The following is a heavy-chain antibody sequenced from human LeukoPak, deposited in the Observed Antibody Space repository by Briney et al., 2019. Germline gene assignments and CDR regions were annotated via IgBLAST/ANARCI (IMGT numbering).Heavy chain of an antibody. J-gene: IGHJ3*02. CDR3: ARYTPKEMLNGLRTFDI. D-gene: IGHD5-12*01. CDR2: IFYSGST. V-gene: IGHV4-61*05. Sequence: PSETLSLTCTVSGGSISSSSYYWGWIRQPPGKGLEWIGYIFYSGSTNYNPSLKSRVTISEDTTKNQFSLNLTSVTAADTAVYYCARYTPKEMLNGLRTFDIWGQGTMVTVSS. CDR1: GGSISSSSYY.